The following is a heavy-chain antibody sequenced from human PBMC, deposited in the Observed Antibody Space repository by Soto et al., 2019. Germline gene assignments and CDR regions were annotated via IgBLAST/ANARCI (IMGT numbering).Heavy chain of an antibody. CDR3: ARGHCSGGSCYFHRGPYDY. V-gene: IGHV4-34*01. CDR2: INHSGST. CDR1: GGSFSGYY. D-gene: IGHD2-15*01. J-gene: IGHJ4*02. Sequence: SETLSLTCAVYGGSFSGYYWSWIRQPPGKGLEWIGEINHSGSTNYNPSLKSRVTISVDTSKNQFSLKLSSVTAADTAVYYCARGHCSGGSCYFHRGPYDYWGQGTLVTVSS.